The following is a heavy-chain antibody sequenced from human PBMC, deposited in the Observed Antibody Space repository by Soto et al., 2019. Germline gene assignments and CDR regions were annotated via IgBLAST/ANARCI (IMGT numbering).Heavy chain of an antibody. J-gene: IGHJ4*02. Sequence: SETLSLTCTVSGGSISSYYWSLIRQPPGKGLEWIGYIYYSGSTNYNPSLKSRVTISVDTSKNQFSLKLSSVTAADTAVYYCARVRITMIGAYYFDYWGQGTLVTVSS. CDR1: GGSISSYY. CDR2: IYYSGST. V-gene: IGHV4-59*01. D-gene: IGHD3-10*02. CDR3: ARVRITMIGAYYFDY.